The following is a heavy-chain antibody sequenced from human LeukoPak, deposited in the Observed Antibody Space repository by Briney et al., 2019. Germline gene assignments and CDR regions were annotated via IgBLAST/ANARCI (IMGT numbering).Heavy chain of an antibody. Sequence: GASVKVSCKASGGTFSSYAISWVRQAPGQGVEWMGGIIPISGTANYAQKFQGRVTITRDTSASTAYMELSSLRSEDTAVYYCARVWGIAAAGDYWGQGTLVTVSS. CDR2: IIPISGTA. CDR1: GGTFSSYA. CDR3: ARVWGIAAAGDY. D-gene: IGHD6-13*01. J-gene: IGHJ4*02. V-gene: IGHV1-69*05.